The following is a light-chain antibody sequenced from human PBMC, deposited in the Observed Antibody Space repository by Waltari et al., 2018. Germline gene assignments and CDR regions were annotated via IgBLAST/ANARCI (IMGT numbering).Light chain of an antibody. CDR2: RAS. CDR3: QQHGTLPAT. V-gene: IGKV3-20*01. Sequence: IELTQSPGTASLSPGERVTLSCRASQSVGSSSLAWYQQKPGQAPRLVIYRASRRATGIPDRFSGSGSGTDFSLTISRLEPEDFAVYYCQQHGTLPATFGQGTKVEIK. J-gene: IGKJ1*01. CDR1: QSVGSSS.